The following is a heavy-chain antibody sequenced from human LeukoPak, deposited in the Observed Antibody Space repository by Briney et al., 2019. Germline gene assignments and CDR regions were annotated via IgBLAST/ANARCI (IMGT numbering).Heavy chain of an antibody. J-gene: IGHJ6*03. D-gene: IGHD2-15*01. V-gene: IGHV3-23*01. CDR3: AKDTSAWWYHRAYMNV. CDR1: GFTFSDYA. CDR2: ISGSGDKT. Sequence: GGSLRLSCAASGFTFSDYAMSWVRQAPGEGLEWVSAISGSGDKTFHADSVKGRFTTSRDNSKNTLSPQMSSLRVEDSAVYFCAKDTSAWWYHRAYMNVWGTGTTVTVSS.